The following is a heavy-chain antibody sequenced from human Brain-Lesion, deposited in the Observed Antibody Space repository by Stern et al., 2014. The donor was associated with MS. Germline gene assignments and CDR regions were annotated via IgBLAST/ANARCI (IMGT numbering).Heavy chain of an antibody. CDR1: GFSLSTPGVG. V-gene: IGHV2-70*01. Sequence: QVTLRESGPALVKPTQSLTLTCTFSGFSLSTPGVGVTWMRQPPGQALEWLALVDWDDEKYYSTSLKTRLSIFKDTSKNQVVLTMTNMDPVDTATYYCARMRYSGDYFIDYWGQGTLVTVSS. CDR2: VDWDDEK. D-gene: IGHD5-12*01. CDR3: ARMRYSGDYFIDY. J-gene: IGHJ4*02.